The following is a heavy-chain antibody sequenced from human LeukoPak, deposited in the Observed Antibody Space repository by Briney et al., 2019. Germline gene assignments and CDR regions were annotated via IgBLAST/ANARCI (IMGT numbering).Heavy chain of an antibody. V-gene: IGHV3-21*01. J-gene: IGHJ4*02. CDR2: ISTRSNHI. D-gene: IGHD6-13*01. CDR3: ARDSSWFDY. CDR1: GFTFSTYS. Sequence: GGSLRLSCAASGFTFSTYSMNWVRQAPGKGLEWVSSISTRSNHIYYADSVKGRFTVSRDNAKNSLYLQMNSLRAEDTAVYYCARDSSWFDYWGQGTLVTVSS.